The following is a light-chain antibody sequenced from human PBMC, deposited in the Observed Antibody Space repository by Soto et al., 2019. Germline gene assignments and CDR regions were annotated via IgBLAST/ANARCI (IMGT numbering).Light chain of an antibody. CDR2: VND. CDR1: NSNIGSNN. J-gene: IGLJ1*01. Sequence: QSVLTQPPSVSGTPGQRVTISCSGSNSNIGSNNVNWYQQLPGTAPKLLICVNDQRPSGVPDRFSGSKSGNSASLTISGLQSADEAEYYCAAWDDSPNVFYVFGTGTKLTVL. V-gene: IGLV1-44*01. CDR3: AAWDDSPNVFYV.